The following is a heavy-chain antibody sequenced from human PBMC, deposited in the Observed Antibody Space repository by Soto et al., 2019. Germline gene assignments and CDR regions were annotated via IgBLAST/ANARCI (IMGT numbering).Heavy chain of an antibody. J-gene: IGHJ5*02. CDR2: ISGSGGST. D-gene: IGHD6-19*01. V-gene: IGHV3-23*01. Sequence: GGSMRLSCAASGFNFSSYARSWVRQAPGKGLEWVSAISGSGGSTHSADSVKGRFTISRDNSKNMLFLQMNSLRAEDTAVYYCARQWVAVAGNNWFDPWGQGTLVTVS. CDR1: GFNFSSYA. CDR3: ARQWVAVAGNNWFDP.